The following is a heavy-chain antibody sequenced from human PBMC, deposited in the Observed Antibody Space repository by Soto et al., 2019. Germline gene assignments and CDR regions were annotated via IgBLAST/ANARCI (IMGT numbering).Heavy chain of an antibody. D-gene: IGHD3-22*01. J-gene: IGHJ4*02. Sequence: PGESLKISCKGSGYSFTSYWISWVRQMPGKGLEWMGRIDPSDSYTNYSPSFQGHVTISADKSISTAYLQWSSLKASDTAMYYCATPRLHYDSSFDYWGQGTLVTVSS. CDR1: GYSFTSYW. CDR3: ATPRLHYDSSFDY. V-gene: IGHV5-10-1*01. CDR2: IDPSDSYT.